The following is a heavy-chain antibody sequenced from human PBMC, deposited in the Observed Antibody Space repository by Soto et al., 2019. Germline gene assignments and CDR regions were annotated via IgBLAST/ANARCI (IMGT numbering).Heavy chain of an antibody. J-gene: IGHJ2*01. CDR3: ANFYENTAWPDF. V-gene: IGHV3-33*03. CDR2: IWFDGSQK. Sequence: GGSLRLSCVASGFSCRSYGMHWVRQAPGKGLEWVAVIWFDGSQKHYVDSVQGRFTVSRDNSKDTMFLEMNSLRVEDTAVYYWANFYENTAWPDFRGRETRFTAPS. CDR1: GFSCRSYG. D-gene: IGHD3-22*01.